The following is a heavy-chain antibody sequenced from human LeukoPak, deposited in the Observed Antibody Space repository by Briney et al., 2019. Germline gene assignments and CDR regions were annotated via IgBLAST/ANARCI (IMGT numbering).Heavy chain of an antibody. D-gene: IGHD6-6*01. CDR3: ARDRSIYGSSIGY. CDR2: IIPIFGTA. V-gene: IGHV1-69*05. CDR1: GGTFSSYA. Sequence: GASVKVSCKASGGTFSSYAISWVRQAPGQGLEWMGGIIPIFGTANYAQKFQGRVTITTDESTSTVYMELSSLRSEDTAVYYCARDRSIYGSSIGYWGQGTLVTVSS. J-gene: IGHJ4*02.